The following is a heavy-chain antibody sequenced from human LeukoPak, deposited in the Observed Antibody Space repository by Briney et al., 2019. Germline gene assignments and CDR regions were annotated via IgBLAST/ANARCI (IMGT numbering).Heavy chain of an antibody. CDR1: GGSISSYY. J-gene: IGHJ3*02. CDR3: ARDQVFGVVHHDAFDI. Sequence: KSSETLSLTCTVSGGSISSYYWSWIRQPGGKALEWIGRIYTSGSTNYNPSLKSRVTISVDKSKNQFSLKLSSVTAADTAVYYCARDQVFGVVHHDAFDIWGQGTMVTVSS. CDR2: IYTSGST. V-gene: IGHV4-4*07. D-gene: IGHD3-3*01.